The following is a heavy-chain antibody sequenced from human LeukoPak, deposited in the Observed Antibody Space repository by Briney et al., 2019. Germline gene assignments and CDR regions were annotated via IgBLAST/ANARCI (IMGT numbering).Heavy chain of an antibody. CDR2: IFYSGST. V-gene: IGHV4-59*01. CDR1: DDSISNYY. D-gene: IGHD6-19*01. J-gene: IGHJ4*02. CDR3: ARAKKGVAGFFDY. Sequence: PSETLSLTCTVSDDSISNYYWSWIRQPPGKGLEWIGYIFYSGSTNYNPSPKGRLTISVDTSKRQFSLKLSSVTAADTAIYYCARAKKGVAGFFDYWGQGTLVTVSS.